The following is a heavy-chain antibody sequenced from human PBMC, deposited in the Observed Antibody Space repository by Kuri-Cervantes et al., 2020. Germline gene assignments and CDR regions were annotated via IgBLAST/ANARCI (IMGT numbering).Heavy chain of an antibody. CDR3: ARTYYYDGSGYYFGY. D-gene: IGHD3-22*01. V-gene: IGHV3-30-3*01. CDR1: GFTFSNYA. CDR2: ISYDGSSK. Sequence: GESLKISCAASGFTFSNYAMHWVRQAPGKGLEWVAIISYDGSSKYYADSVKGRFTISRDNAKNSLYLQMNSLRAEDTALYYCARTYYYDGSGYYFGYWGQGTLVTVSS. J-gene: IGHJ4*02.